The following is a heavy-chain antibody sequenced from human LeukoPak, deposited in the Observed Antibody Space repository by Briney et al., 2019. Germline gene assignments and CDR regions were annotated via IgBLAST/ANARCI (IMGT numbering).Heavy chain of an antibody. D-gene: IGHD2-2*01. Sequence: SVKVSCKASGGTFSSYAISWVRQAPGQGLEWMGGIIPTFGTANYAQKFQGRVTITADESTSTAYMELSSLRSEDTAVYYCASLLGYCSSTSCSEHHWGQGTLVTVSS. CDR1: GGTFSSYA. CDR2: IIPTFGTA. CDR3: ASLLGYCSSTSCSEHH. J-gene: IGHJ5*02. V-gene: IGHV1-69*13.